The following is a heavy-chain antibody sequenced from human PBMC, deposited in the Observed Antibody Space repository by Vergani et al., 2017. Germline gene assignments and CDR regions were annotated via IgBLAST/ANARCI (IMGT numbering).Heavy chain of an antibody. CDR3: ARGTRGYYYDSSGYYRGAYYYYGMDV. V-gene: IGHV4-59*12. Sequence: QVQLQESGPGLVKPSETLSLTCTVSGGSISSYYWSWIRQPPGKGLEWIGYIYYSGSTNYNPSLKSRVTISVDTSKNQFSLKLSPVTAADTAVYYCARGTRGYYYDSSGYYRGAYYYYGMDVWGQGTTVTVSS. CDR1: GGSISSYY. CDR2: IYYSGST. J-gene: IGHJ6*02. D-gene: IGHD3-22*01.